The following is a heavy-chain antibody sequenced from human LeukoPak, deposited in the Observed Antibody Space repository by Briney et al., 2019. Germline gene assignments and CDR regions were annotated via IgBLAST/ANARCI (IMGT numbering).Heavy chain of an antibody. CDR1: GFPFSSYG. D-gene: IGHD5-12*01. Sequence: GSLRLSCAASGFPFSSYGMSWVRQAPGKGLEWVSAITGSGGSTYYEDSVKGRFTISRDNSKNTLYLQMNSLRAEDTAVYYCAKDKGRIVATIPLDYWGQGTLVTVSS. CDR3: AKDKGRIVATIPLDY. J-gene: IGHJ4*02. CDR2: ITGSGGST. V-gene: IGHV3-23*01.